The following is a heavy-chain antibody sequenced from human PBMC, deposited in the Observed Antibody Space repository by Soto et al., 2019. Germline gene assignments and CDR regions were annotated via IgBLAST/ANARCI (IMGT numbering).Heavy chain of an antibody. D-gene: IGHD2-2*01. J-gene: IGHJ5*02. CDR1: GFTFSSYA. CDR2: IWYDGSDK. V-gene: IGHV3-33*01. Sequence: GGSLRLSCAASGFTFSSYAMHWVRQAPGKGLEWVAVIWYDGSDKYYADSAKGRFTISRDNSKNTLYLQMNSLRAEDTAVYYCARVERDCSSTSCSAGWLDPWGQGTLVTVSS. CDR3: ARVERDCSSTSCSAGWLDP.